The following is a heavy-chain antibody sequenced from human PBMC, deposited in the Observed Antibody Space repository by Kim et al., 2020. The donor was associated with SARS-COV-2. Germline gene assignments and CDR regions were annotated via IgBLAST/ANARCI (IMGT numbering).Heavy chain of an antibody. D-gene: IGHD6-13*01. Sequence: SETLSLTCTVSGGPISSYYWSWIRQPPGKGLEWIGNIYYSGSSNYNPSLKSRVTISLDTSKSQFSLRLSSVTAADTAVYYCAAAGIGPINYSYYMEVWG. CDR1: GGPISSYY. CDR3: AAAGIGPINYSYYMEV. J-gene: IGHJ6*03. CDR2: IYYSGSS. V-gene: IGHV4-59*01.